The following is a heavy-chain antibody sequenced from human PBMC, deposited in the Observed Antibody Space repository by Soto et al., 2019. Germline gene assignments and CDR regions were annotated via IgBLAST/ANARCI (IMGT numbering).Heavy chain of an antibody. Sequence: QVQLVQSGAEVKKPGASVKVSCKASGYTFTGYYMHWVRQAPGQGLEWMGWINPNSGGTNYAQKFQGWVTMTRDTSISTAYMELSRLRSDDTAVYYCARDSGGGSGSYYTSYYYYYGMDVWGQGTTVTVSS. CDR2: INPNSGGT. J-gene: IGHJ6*02. V-gene: IGHV1-2*04. CDR3: ARDSGGGSGSYYTSYYYYYGMDV. D-gene: IGHD3-10*01. CDR1: GYTFTGYY.